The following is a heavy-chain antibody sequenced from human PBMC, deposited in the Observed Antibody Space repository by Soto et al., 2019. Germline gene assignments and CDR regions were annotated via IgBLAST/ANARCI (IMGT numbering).Heavy chain of an antibody. D-gene: IGHD1-26*01. J-gene: IGHJ5*02. CDR2: ISGGASDK. V-gene: IGHV3-7*01. CDR3: VREDWDRCES. CDR1: GFMFSAYW. Sequence: EVQLVESGGRLVQPGGSLRLSCAASGFMFSAYWMSWVRQDPGKGLEWVATISGGASDKFYVDSVKGRFTISRDDSKNTLYLQMNSLRDEDTAVYYCVREDWDRCESWGQGTLVTVSS.